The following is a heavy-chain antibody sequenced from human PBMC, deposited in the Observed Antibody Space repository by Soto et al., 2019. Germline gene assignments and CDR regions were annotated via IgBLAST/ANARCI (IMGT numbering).Heavy chain of an antibody. D-gene: IGHD3-10*01. Sequence: SGPTLVNPTQTLTLTCTFSGFSLSTSGMCVSWIRQPPGKALEWLALIDWDDDKYYSTSLKTRLTISKDTSKNQVVLTMTNMDPVDTATYSCARIIGYYGSGTYYYDGMDVWGQGTTVTVSS. CDR1: GFSLSTSGMC. CDR3: ARIIGYYGSGTYYYDGMDV. CDR2: IDWDDDK. V-gene: IGHV2-70*01. J-gene: IGHJ6*02.